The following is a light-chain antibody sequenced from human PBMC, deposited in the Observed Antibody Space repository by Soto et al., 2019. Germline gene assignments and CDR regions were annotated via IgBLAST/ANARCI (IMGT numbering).Light chain of an antibody. CDR3: SSYAGSKGSV. CDR1: SSDVGGYNY. J-gene: IGLJ1*01. Sequence: QSALTQPPSASGSPGQSVTISCTGTSSDVGGYNYVSWYQQHPGKAPKLMIYEVSTRPSGVPDRFSGSKSGNTASLTVSGFQAEDEADYYCSSYAGSKGSVFGTGTKVTVL. CDR2: EVS. V-gene: IGLV2-8*01.